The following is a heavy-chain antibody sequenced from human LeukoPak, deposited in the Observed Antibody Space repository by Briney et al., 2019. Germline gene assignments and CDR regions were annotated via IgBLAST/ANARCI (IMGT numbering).Heavy chain of an antibody. CDR2: INWNGGSI. Sequence: PGGSLRLSCAASGFTLDDYGMTWVRQAPGKGLEWVSGINWNGGSIGYADSVKGRFTISRDNAKKSLYLQMNSLRAEDTALYHCARDRGYDSSGHYYYYYMDVWGKGTTVTVSS. V-gene: IGHV3-20*01. CDR1: GFTLDDYG. D-gene: IGHD3-22*01. J-gene: IGHJ6*03. CDR3: ARDRGYDSSGHYYYYYMDV.